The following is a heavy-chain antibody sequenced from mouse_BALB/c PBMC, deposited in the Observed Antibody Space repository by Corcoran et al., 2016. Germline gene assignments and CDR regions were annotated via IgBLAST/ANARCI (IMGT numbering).Heavy chain of an antibody. CDR1: GYTFTNQG. CDR2: INTYTGEP. Sequence: QIQVVQSGPELKKPGETVKISCKASGYTFTNQGMNWVKQAPGKGLKWMGWINTYTGEPTYADDFKGRFAFSLETSASTAFLQINNLKNEDTATYFCAREPFAMDYWGQGTSVTVSS. V-gene: IGHV9-3-1*01. J-gene: IGHJ4*01. CDR3: AREPFAMDY.